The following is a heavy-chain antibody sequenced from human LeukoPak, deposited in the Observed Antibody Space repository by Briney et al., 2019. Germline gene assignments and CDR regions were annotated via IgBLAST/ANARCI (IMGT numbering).Heavy chain of an antibody. CDR2: IYYSGST. J-gene: IGHJ3*02. D-gene: IGHD3-22*01. V-gene: IGHV4-39*07. Sequence: SETLSLTCTVSGGSISSSRYYWGWIRQPPGKGLEWIGSIYYSGSTYYNPSLKSRVTISVDTSKNQFSLRLSSVTAADTAVYYCARRLYYYDTSGYSPGAFDIWGQGTMVTVSS. CDR3: ARRLYYYDTSGYSPGAFDI. CDR1: GGSISSSRYY.